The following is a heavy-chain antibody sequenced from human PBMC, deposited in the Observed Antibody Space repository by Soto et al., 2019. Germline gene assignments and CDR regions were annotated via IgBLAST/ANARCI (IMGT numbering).Heavy chain of an antibody. CDR3: ARESDYEFWSGYYLGY. CDR1: GFTFSSYS. CDR2: ISSSSSYI. Sequence: GSLRLSCAASGFTFSSYSMNWVRQAPGKGLEWVSSISSSSSYIDYADSVKGRFTISRDNAKNSLYLQMNSLRAEDTAVYYCARESDYEFWSGYYLGYWGQGTLVTVSS. J-gene: IGHJ4*02. V-gene: IGHV3-21*01. D-gene: IGHD3-3*01.